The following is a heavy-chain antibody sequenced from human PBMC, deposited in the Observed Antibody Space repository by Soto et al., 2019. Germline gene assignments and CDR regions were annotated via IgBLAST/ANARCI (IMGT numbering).Heavy chain of an antibody. CDR1: GYTFASYG. J-gene: IGHJ4*02. Sequence: ASVKVSCKASGYTFASYGSSWVRQAPGQGLEWMGWINAYNGNTNYAQKLQGRVTMTTDTSTSTAYMELRSLRSDDTAVYYCARDRTVVIDYWGQGTLVTVSS. D-gene: IGHD4-17*01. CDR2: INAYNGNT. V-gene: IGHV1-18*01. CDR3: ARDRTVVIDY.